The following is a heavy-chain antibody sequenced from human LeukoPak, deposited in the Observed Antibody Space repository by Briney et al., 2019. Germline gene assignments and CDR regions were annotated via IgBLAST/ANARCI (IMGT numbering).Heavy chain of an antibody. D-gene: IGHD2/OR15-2a*01. J-gene: IGHJ5*02. CDR2: IYHSGST. CDR1: GGSMSSYY. Sequence: SETLSLTCTVSGGSMSSYYWSWIRQPAGKGLEWIGRIYHSGSTNYNPSLKSRVTMSVDTSKNLFSLKLNSVTAADTAVYYCARAPTFGYWFDPWGQGTLVTVSS. V-gene: IGHV4-4*07. CDR3: ARAPTFGYWFDP.